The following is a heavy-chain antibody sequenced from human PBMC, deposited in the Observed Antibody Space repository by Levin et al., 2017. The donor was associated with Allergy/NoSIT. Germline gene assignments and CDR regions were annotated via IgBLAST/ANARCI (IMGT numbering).Heavy chain of an antibody. D-gene: IGHD3-9*01. V-gene: IGHV3-23*01. CDR2: ISGSGGST. CDR1: GFTFSSYA. CDR3: AKDPSTYYDILTGYYLGAVFQH. J-gene: IGHJ1*01. Sequence: PTGGSLRLSCAASGFTFSSYAMSWVRQAPGKGLEWVSAISGSGGSTYYADSVKGRFTISRDNSKNTLYLQMNSLRAEDTAVYYCAKDPSTYYDILTGYYLGAVFQHWGQGTLVTVSS.